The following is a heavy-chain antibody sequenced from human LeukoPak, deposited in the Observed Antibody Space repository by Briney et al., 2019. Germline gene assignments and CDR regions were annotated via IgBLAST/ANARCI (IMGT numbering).Heavy chain of an antibody. D-gene: IGHD3-10*01. Sequence: PGGSLRLSCAASGFTFDDYAMHWVRQAPGKGLDWVSLISWEGQTTYYADSVRGRFSISRDNNKNSLFLEMNSLTTDDTGFYYCTRDTDFGSPTNYLEHWGQGTLVSVSS. V-gene: IGHV3-43*01. CDR1: GFTFDDYA. J-gene: IGHJ4*02. CDR2: ISWEGQTT. CDR3: TRDTDFGSPTNYLEH.